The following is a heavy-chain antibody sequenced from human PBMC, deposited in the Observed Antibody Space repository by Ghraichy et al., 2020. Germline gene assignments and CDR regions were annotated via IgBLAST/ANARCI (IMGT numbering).Heavy chain of an antibody. D-gene: IGHD2-21*02. CDR2: IKQVGSKK. CDR1: GFTFSSYC. Sequence: GGSLRLSCAASGFTFSSYCMNWVRQAPGKGLEWVANIKQVGSKKYYVDSVKGRFTISRDNAKNSLYLQMNTLGAEDTAVYYCARGGDCLEYWGQGTLVTVSS. V-gene: IGHV3-7*03. J-gene: IGHJ4*02. CDR3: ARGGDCLEY.